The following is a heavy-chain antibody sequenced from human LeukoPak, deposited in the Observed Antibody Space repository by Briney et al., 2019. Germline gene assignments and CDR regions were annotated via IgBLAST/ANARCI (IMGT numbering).Heavy chain of an antibody. D-gene: IGHD2-2*02. CDR1: GYTFTGYY. CDR2: INPNSGGT. J-gene: IGHJ4*02. V-gene: IGHV1-2*02. Sequence: ASVKVSCKASGYTFTGYYMHWVRQAPGQGLEGMGWINPNSGGTNYAQKFQGRVTMTRDTSISTAYMELSRLRSDDTAVYYCARGRYCSSTSCYTTPEYYFDYWGQGTLVTVSS. CDR3: ARGRYCSSTSCYTTPEYYFDY.